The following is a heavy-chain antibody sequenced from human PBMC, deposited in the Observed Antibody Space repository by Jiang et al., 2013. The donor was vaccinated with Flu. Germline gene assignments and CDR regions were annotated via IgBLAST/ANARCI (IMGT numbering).Heavy chain of an antibody. D-gene: IGHD7-27*01. CDR2: INPNSGGT. CDR3: ARAVPTGEERPYGMDV. CDR1: GYTFTGYY. V-gene: IGHV1-2*04. J-gene: IGHJ6*02. Sequence: GAEVKKPGASVKVSCKASGYTFTGYYMHWVRQAPGQGLEWMGWINPNSGGTNYAQKFQGWVTMTRDTSISTAYMELSRLRSDDTAVYYCARAVPTGEERPYGMDVWGQGTTVTVSS.